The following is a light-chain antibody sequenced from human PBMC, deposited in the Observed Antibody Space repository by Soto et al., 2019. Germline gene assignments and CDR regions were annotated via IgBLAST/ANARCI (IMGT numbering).Light chain of an antibody. CDR3: AAWDDSLNGWV. V-gene: IGLV1-44*01. Sequence: QSVLTQPPSASGTPGQRVTISCSGSSSNIGSNTVNWYQQLPGTAPKLLIYSNNQRPSGVADRFSGSKSGTSASLAISGIQSEDEDDYYCAAWDDSLNGWVFGGGTKLTVL. CDR1: SSNIGSNT. CDR2: SNN. J-gene: IGLJ3*02.